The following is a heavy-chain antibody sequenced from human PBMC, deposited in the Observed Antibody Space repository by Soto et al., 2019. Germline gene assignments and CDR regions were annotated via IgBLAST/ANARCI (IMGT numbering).Heavy chain of an antibody. CDR2: MSYDGNNK. V-gene: IGHV3-30-3*01. D-gene: IGHD3-9*01. Sequence: QVQLVESGGGVVQPGTSLRLSCAASGFTFSSYSIHWVRQAPGKGLEWVAVMSYDGNNKYYGDSVKGRFTVSRDNSKNTLYMQMNSLRAEDTAVYYCAKVSRVSRTLTPDFDHWGHGTLVTVSS. CDR3: AKVSRVSRTLTPDFDH. CDR1: GFTFSSYS. J-gene: IGHJ4*01.